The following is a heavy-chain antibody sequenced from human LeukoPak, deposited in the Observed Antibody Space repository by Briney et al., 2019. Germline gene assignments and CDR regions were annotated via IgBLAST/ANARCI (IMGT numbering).Heavy chain of an antibody. CDR1: GFIFYDCD. Sequence: GEALRLSCRASGFIFYDCDMRGVPEAPKKGREWVGFIRSKAYGGTTEYAASVKGRFTISRDDSKSIAYLQMNSLKTEDTAFYYCTRGPILLWIHNGMDVWGQGTTVTVSS. J-gene: IGHJ6*02. CDR2: IRSKAYGGTT. D-gene: IGHD2-21*01. V-gene: IGHV3-49*04. CDR3: TRGPILLWIHNGMDV.